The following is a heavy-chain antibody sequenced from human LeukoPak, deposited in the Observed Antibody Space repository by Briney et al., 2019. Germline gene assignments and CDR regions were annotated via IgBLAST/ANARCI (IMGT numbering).Heavy chain of an antibody. CDR2: ISGSGGST. CDR1: GFTFSSYA. V-gene: IGHV3-23*01. J-gene: IGHJ4*02. Sequence: PGGSLRLSCAASGFTFSSYAMSWVRQAPGKGLEWVSAISGSGGSTYYADSVKGRFTISRDNSKNTLYLQMNSLRAEDTAVYYCAKEVRSSSWYVGAEFDYWGQGTLVTVSS. CDR3: AKEVRSSSWYVGAEFDY. D-gene: IGHD6-13*01.